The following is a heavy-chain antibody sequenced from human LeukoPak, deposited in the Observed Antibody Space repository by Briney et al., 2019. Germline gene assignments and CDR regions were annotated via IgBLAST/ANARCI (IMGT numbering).Heavy chain of an antibody. J-gene: IGHJ6*02. V-gene: IGHV1-2*02. CDR1: GYTFSGYY. Sequence: GASVKVSCKASGYTFSGYYMHWVRQAPGHGLEWMGWINPNSGATTYAQKFQGRVTLTRDTSISTAYMELNSLRSDDTAVFYCARAEGAVYGMDVWGQGTTVTVSS. CDR2: INPNSGAT. D-gene: IGHD4-11*01. CDR3: ARAEGAVYGMDV.